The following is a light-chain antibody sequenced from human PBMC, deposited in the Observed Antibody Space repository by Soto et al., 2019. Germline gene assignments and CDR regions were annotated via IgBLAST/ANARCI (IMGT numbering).Light chain of an antibody. CDR2: AAS. Sequence: DLQMTQSPSSLSASVGDRVTITCRASQGIRNDLGWYQQKPGKAPKRLLYAASSLQSGVPSRFSGSVSGTEFAPTVSRLQPEDFATDYCLQHNSYPPTFGQGTKLEIK. CDR3: LQHNSYPPT. J-gene: IGKJ2*01. V-gene: IGKV1-17*01. CDR1: QGIRND.